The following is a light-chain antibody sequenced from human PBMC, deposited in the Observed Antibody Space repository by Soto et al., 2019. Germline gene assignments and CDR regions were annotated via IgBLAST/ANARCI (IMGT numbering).Light chain of an antibody. J-gene: IGKJ1*01. Sequence: DIQRTQYPSTLYGCVRDRVTITCLASQTISSWLAWYQQKPGKAPKLLIYKASTLKSGVPSRFSGSGSGTEFTLTISSLQPDDVATYYCQHYNSYSEAFGQGSKVAIK. CDR2: KAS. V-gene: IGKV1-5*03. CDR3: QHYNSYSEA. CDR1: QTISSW.